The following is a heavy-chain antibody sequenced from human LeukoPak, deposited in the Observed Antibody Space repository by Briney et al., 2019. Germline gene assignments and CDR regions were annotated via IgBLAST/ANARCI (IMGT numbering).Heavy chain of an antibody. D-gene: IGHD3-22*01. CDR1: GFTFSSYA. J-gene: IGHJ6*02. V-gene: IGHV3-30-3*01. CDR3: ARVGGQKTYYYDSSGNPSGYGMDV. CDR2: ISYDGSSK. Sequence: GGSLRLSCAASGFTFSSYAMHRVRQAPGKGLEWVAVISYDGSSKYYADSVKGRFTISRDNSKNTLYLQMNSLRAEDTAVYYCARVGGQKTYYYDSSGNPSGYGMDVWGQGTTVTVSS.